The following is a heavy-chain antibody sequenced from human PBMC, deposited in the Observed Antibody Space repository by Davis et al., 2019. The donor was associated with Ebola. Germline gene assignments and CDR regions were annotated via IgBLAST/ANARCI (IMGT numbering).Heavy chain of an antibody. V-gene: IGHV3-30*18. CDR3: AKGSAPNA. J-gene: IGHJ4*02. Sequence: PGGSLRLSCAASGFTFSSYGMHWVRQAPGKGLEWVAVISYDGSNKYYADSVKGRFTISRDNSKNTLYLQMNSLRAEDTAVYYCAKGSAPNAWGQGTLVTVSS. CDR2: ISYDGSNK. D-gene: IGHD6-25*01. CDR1: GFTFSSYG.